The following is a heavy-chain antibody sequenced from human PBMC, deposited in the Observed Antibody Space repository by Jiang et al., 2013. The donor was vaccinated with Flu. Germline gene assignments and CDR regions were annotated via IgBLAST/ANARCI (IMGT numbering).Heavy chain of an antibody. CDR2: TYYRSKWYN. Sequence: SRGLEWLGRTYYRSKWYNDYAVSVKSRITINPDTSKNQFSLQLNSVTPEDTAVYYCARERWTGYSSGWYRYWGQGTLVTVSS. J-gene: IGHJ4*02. V-gene: IGHV6-1*01. CDR3: ARERWTGYSSGWYRY. D-gene: IGHD6-19*01.